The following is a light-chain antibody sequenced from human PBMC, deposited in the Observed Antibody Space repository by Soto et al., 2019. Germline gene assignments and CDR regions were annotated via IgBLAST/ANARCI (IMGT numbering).Light chain of an antibody. Sequence: EIVMTHSPATLSVSPGERASLSCRASQSVSSNLAWYQQKPGQAPRLLIYGASTRATGIPARFSGSGSGTEFTLTISSLQSEDFAVYYCQHFYVLPWTFGQGTKVDIK. V-gene: IGKV3-15*01. CDR1: QSVSSN. CDR3: QHFYVLPWT. CDR2: GAS. J-gene: IGKJ1*01.